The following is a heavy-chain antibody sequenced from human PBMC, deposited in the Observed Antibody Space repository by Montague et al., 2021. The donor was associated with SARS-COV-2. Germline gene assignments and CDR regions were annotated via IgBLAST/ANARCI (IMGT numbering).Heavy chain of an antibody. D-gene: IGHD6-13*01. Sequence: SLRLSCAASGFTVSSNYMSWVRQAPGKGLEWVSVIYSGGSTYYADSVKGRFTISRHNSKNTLYLRMNSLRAEDTAVYYCARGLRIAAAGTGSGCYSAFDPWGQGTLVTVSS. V-gene: IGHV3-53*04. CDR1: GFTVSSNY. CDR3: ARGLRIAAAGTGSGCYSAFDP. CDR2: IYSGGST. J-gene: IGHJ5*02.